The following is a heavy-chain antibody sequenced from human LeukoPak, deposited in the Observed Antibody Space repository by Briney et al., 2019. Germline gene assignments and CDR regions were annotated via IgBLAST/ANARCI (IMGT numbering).Heavy chain of an antibody. CDR2: LSSDGNNE. Sequence: GGSLRLSCAASAFTFSSYAMHWVRQAPGKGLEWVAVLSSDGNNEYYADSVKGRFTISRDNSKNTLYLQMNSLSPEDTAMYYCARDGGDSTRYCSRTSCYSFNYWGQGTLVTVPS. CDR1: AFTFSSYA. V-gene: IGHV3-30-3*01. J-gene: IGHJ4*02. CDR3: ARDGGDSTRYCSRTSCYSFNY. D-gene: IGHD2-2*02.